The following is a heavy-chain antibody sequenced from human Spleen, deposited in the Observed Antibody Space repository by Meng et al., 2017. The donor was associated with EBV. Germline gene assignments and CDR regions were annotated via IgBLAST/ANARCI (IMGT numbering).Heavy chain of an antibody. J-gene: IGHJ4*02. CDR2: LYWNGDK. D-gene: IGHD4-17*01. Sequence: QITLKESGPTLVRPTQTLTLTCTFPGFSLSTTGVAVAWIRQPPGKALECLTLLYWNGDKRYSPSLRTRLTITKGTSENQVVLTMTNMDPVDTATYCCALHTAGKFDSGGQGALVTVSS. V-gene: IGHV2-5*01. CDR3: ALHTAGKFDS. CDR1: GFSLSTTGVA.